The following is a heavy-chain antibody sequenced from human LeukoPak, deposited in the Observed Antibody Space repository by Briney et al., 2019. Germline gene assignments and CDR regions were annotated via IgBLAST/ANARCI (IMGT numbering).Heavy chain of an antibody. CDR1: GYTFNTYN. J-gene: IGHJ5*02. Sequence: ASVKVSCKASGYTFNTYNINWVRQATGQGLEWMGWMNPISGDTGYALKFQGRVTMSRNTSISTAYMELGSLRSEDTAVYYCARVPRRGERFDPWGQGTLVTVSS. CDR3: ARVPRRGERFDP. D-gene: IGHD3-10*01. CDR2: MNPISGDT. V-gene: IGHV1-8*02.